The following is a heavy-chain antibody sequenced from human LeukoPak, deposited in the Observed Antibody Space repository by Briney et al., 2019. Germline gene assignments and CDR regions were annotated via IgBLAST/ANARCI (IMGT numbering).Heavy chain of an antibody. CDR1: GCTFTSYG. D-gene: IGHD5-24*01. Sequence: ASVKVSCKASGCTFTSYGINWVRQAPGQGLEWMGWISAYNGNTNYAQKLQGRVTMTTDTSTSTAYMELRSLRSDDTAVYYCARDLGSRWLQLPGYFDYWGQGTLVTVSS. CDR2: ISAYNGNT. J-gene: IGHJ4*02. CDR3: ARDLGSRWLQLPGYFDY. V-gene: IGHV1-18*01.